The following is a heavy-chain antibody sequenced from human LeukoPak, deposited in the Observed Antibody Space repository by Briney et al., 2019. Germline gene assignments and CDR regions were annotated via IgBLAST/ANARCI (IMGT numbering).Heavy chain of an antibody. Sequence: GGSLRLSCAASGFTFDDYGMSWLRQAPGKGLEWVSGINWNGGSTGYADSVKGRFTISRDNAKNSLYLQMNSLRAEDTALYYYSRVYGDYEGLTDYWGQGTLVTVSS. V-gene: IGHV3-20*04. CDR2: INWNGGST. J-gene: IGHJ4*02. CDR3: SRVYGDYEGLTDY. CDR1: GFTFDDYG. D-gene: IGHD4-17*01.